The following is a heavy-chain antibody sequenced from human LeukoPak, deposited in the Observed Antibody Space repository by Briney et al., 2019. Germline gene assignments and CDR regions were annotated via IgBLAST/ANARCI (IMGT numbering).Heavy chain of an antibody. CDR3: ASNYYGSGSLDY. D-gene: IGHD3-10*01. CDR1: GGSISSYY. CDR2: IYYSGST. J-gene: IGHJ4*02. Sequence: SETLSLTCTVSGGSISSYYWSWIRQPPGKGLEWIGYIYYSGSTNYNPSLKSRVTISVDTSKNQFSLKLSSVTAADTAVYYCASNYYGSGSLDYWGQGNLVTVSS. V-gene: IGHV4-59*08.